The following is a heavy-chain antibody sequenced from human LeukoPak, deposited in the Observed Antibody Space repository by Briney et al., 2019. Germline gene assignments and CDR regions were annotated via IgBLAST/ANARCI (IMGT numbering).Heavy chain of an antibody. CDR1: GGSISSSGSF. D-gene: IGHD3-22*01. V-gene: IGHV4-39*01. CDR2: VHYGGST. CDR3: ARHASSSDSTASYYSFDY. Sequence: SETLSLTCTVSGGSISSSGSFWDWIRQPPGKGLEWIGTVHYGGSTYYNPCLKSRVIIAVDTSKNQFSLRLTSVTAADTAVFYCARHASSSDSTASYYSFDYWGQGTLVTVSS. J-gene: IGHJ4*02.